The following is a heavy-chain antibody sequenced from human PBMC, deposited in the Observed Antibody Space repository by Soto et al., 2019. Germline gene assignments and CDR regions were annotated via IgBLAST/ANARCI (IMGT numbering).Heavy chain of an antibody. CDR1: GGSISSGGYS. Sequence: PSETLSLTCAVSGGSISSGGYSWSWIRQPPGKGLEWIGYIYHSGSTYYNPSLKSRVTISVDRSKNQFSLKLSSVTAADTAVYYCARGPRCLYWGQGTLVTVSS. J-gene: IGHJ4*02. V-gene: IGHV4-30-2*01. CDR2: IYHSGST. D-gene: IGHD2-8*01. CDR3: ARGPRCLY.